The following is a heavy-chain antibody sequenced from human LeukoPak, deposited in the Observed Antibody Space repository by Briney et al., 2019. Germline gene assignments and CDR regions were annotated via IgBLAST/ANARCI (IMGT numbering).Heavy chain of an antibody. V-gene: IGHV3-7*01. CDR1: GFTFSSYW. CDR2: IKQDGSEK. J-gene: IGHJ4*02. CDR3: ARGSSGWYRGSGIFDY. D-gene: IGHD6-19*01. Sequence: GGSLRLSCAASGFTFSSYWMSWVRQAQGKGLEWVANIKQDGSEKYYVDSVKGRFTISRDNAKNSLYLQMNSLRAEDTAVYYCARGSSGWYRGSGIFDYWGQGTLVTVSS.